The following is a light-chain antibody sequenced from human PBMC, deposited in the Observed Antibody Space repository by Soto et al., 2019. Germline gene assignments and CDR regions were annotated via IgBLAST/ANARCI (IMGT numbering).Light chain of an antibody. J-gene: IGKJ2*01. Sequence: DIVMTQSPLSPPVTPGESASISCRSSQSLLHSDGKNYLDWYMQKPGQPPQLLIYLGSNRASGVPDRFTGSGSGTDFTLRISRVEADDVGVYYCMQGIQTLYTFGEGTKLEIK. V-gene: IGKV2-28*01. CDR3: MQGIQTLYT. CDR1: QSLLHSDGKNY. CDR2: LGS.